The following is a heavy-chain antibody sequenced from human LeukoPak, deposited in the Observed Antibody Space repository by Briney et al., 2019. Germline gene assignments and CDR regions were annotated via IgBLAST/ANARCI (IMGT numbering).Heavy chain of an antibody. Sequence: GGSLRLSCAASGFTFSSYAMSWVRQAPGKGLEWVSGISDSGGSTYYVDSVKGRFTISRNYANNSVSLQMNNLRAEDTAVYYCARDSTYYLRYGYFDSWGQGILVTVSS. CDR2: ISDSGGST. CDR1: GFTFSSYA. CDR3: ARDSTYYLRYGYFDS. J-gene: IGHJ4*02. D-gene: IGHD3-22*01. V-gene: IGHV3-23*01.